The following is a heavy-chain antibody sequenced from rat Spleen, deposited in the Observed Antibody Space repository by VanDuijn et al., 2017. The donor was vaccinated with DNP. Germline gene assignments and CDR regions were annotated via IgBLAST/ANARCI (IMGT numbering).Heavy chain of an antibody. Sequence: EVQLVESGGDLVQPGRSLKVSCVASGFTFNNYWMAWIRQVPGKGLEWVASITGRGGGIYYPDSVKGRFTISRDNAKNTLYLQMNSLRSEDTATYYGARGSTTVDYWCFDFGGPGSMATVSS. CDR2: ITGRGGGI. D-gene: IGHD1-1*01. CDR3: ARGSTTVDYWCFDF. V-gene: IGHV5-31*01. J-gene: IGHJ1*01. CDR1: GFTFNNYW.